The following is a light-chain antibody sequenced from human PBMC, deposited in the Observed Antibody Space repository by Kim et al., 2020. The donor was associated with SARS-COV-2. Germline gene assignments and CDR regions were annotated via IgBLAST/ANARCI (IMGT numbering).Light chain of an antibody. CDR2: GKN. J-gene: IGLJ3*02. Sequence: IMSGKNTRPSGIPDRFSGSSSRNTASLTITGAQAEDEADYYCDSRDSSSDHVLFGGGTQLTVL. V-gene: IGLV3-19*01. CDR3: DSRDSSSDHVL.